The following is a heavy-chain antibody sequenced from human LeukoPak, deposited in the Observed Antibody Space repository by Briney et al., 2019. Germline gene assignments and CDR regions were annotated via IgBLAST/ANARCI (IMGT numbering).Heavy chain of an antibody. CDR2: ISSGGSTI. CDR3: ARDFGGTLDF. D-gene: IGHD1-26*01. V-gene: IGHV3-48*03. CDR1: GFTFTTYE. Sequence: GGSLRLSCVASGFTFTTYEMHWVRQAPGKGLEWVSYISSGGSTIYYADSVKGRFTISRDNARNSLYLQMNSLRAEDTAVYYCARDFGGTLDFWGQGTLVTVSS. J-gene: IGHJ4*02.